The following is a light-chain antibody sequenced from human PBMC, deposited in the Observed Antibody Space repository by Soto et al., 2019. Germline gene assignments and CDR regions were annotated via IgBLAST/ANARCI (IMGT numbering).Light chain of an antibody. CDR3: QQYHSWTWT. J-gene: IGKJ1*01. CDR1: QSVGTN. CDR2: GAS. V-gene: IGKV3-15*01. Sequence: IGVNKSAATLSMYTGERATLSCRASQSVGTNLAWFQQKPGQAPRLLIYGASTWASGIPVRFSGRGSGTDFTLTISCLQSEDFAIYYCQQYHSWTWTFGQGAK.